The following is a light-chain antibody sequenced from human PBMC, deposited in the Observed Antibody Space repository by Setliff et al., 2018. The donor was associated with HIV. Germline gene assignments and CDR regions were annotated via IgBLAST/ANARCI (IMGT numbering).Light chain of an antibody. V-gene: IGLV2-11*01. CDR3: CSYAGSYNWV. CDR1: SSDVGAYNY. Sequence: QSALPQPRSVSGSPGQSVTISCTGTSSDVGAYNYVSWYQQHPGKAPKLMICDVSKRPSGVPDRFSASKSGNTASLTISGLQAEDEADYYCCSYAGSYNWVFGGGTK. J-gene: IGLJ3*02. CDR2: DVS.